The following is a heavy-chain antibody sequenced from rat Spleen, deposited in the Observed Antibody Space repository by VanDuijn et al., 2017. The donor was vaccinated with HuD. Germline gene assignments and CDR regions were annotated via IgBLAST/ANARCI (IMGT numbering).Heavy chain of an antibody. J-gene: IGHJ2*01. V-gene: IGHV5-25*01. CDR2: ISPSGDNI. Sequence: EVQLVESGGGLVQPGRSMKLSCAASGFTFRNYDMAWVRQAPTKGLVWVASISPSGDNINLRDSVKGRFTVSRDNAKSILYLQMDSLRSEDTATYYCARRPGDFDCWGQGVMVTVSS. D-gene: IGHD1-4*01. CDR1: GFTFRNYD. CDR3: ARRPGDFDC.